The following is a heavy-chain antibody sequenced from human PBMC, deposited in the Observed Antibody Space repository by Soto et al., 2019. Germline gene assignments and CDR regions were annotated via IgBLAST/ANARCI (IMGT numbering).Heavy chain of an antibody. CDR3: ARGRRYNVVVVAATRSPNWFDP. D-gene: IGHD2-15*01. V-gene: IGHV4-34*01. J-gene: IGHJ5*02. Sequence: PSETLSLTCAVYGGSFSGYYWSWIRQPPGKGLEWIGEINHSGSTNYNPSLKSRVTISVDTSKNQFSLKLSSVTAADTAVYYCARGRRYNVVVVAATRSPNWFDPWGQGTLVTVSS. CDR1: GGSFSGYY. CDR2: INHSGST.